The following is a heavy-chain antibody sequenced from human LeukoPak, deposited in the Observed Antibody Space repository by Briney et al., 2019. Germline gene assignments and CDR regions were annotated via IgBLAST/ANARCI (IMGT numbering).Heavy chain of an antibody. J-gene: IGHJ4*02. V-gene: IGHV4-39*01. CDR1: GGSISSSSYY. D-gene: IGHD6-25*01. CDR2: IYYSGST. CDR3: ARHAGFRFDY. Sequence: PSETLSLTRTVSGGSISSSSYYWGWIRQPPGKGLEWIGSIYYSGSTYYNPSLKSRVTISVDTSKNQFSLKLSSVTAADTAVYYCARHAGFRFDYWGQGTLVTVSS.